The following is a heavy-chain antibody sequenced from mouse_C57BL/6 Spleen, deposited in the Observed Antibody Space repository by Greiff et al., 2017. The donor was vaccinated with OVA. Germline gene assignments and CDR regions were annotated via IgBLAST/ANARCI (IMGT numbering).Heavy chain of an antibody. D-gene: IGHD2-1*01. V-gene: IGHV1-82*01. J-gene: IGHJ1*03. CDR1: GYAFSSSW. CDR2: IYPGDGDT. Sequence: VQLQQSGPELVKPGASVKISCKASGYAFSSSWMNWVKQRPGTGLEWIGRIYPGDGDTNYNGKFKGKATLTADKSSSTAYMQLSSLTSEDSAVYFCATIYYGNYDWYFDVWGTGTTVTVSS. CDR3: ATIYYGNYDWYFDV.